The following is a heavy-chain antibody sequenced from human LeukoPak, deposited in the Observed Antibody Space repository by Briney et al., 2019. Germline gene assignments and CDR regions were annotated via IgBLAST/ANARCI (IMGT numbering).Heavy chain of an antibody. CDR1: GGTFSSYA. CDR3: ARDNNNWNYYYYYYGMDV. J-gene: IGHJ6*02. D-gene: IGHD1-7*01. V-gene: IGHV1-69*04. CDR2: IIPILGIA. Sequence: GASVKVSCKASGGTFSSYAISWVRQAPGQGLEWMGRIIPILGIANYAQKFQGRVTMTRNTSISTAYMELSSLRSEDTAVYYCARDNNNWNYYYYYYGMDVWGQGTTVTVSS.